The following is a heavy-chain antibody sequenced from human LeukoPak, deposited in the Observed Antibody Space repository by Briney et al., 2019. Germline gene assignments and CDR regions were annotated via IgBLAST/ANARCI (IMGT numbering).Heavy chain of an antibody. CDR3: ARDQRAVAFDI. V-gene: IGHV3-7*01. J-gene: IGHJ3*02. D-gene: IGHD4-17*01. CDR2: IKQDGSEK. CDR1: GFTISSYG. Sequence: GGSLRLSCAASGFTISSYGMNWVRQAPGKGLEWVANIKQDGSEKYYVDSVKGRFTISRDNAKNSLYLQMNSLRAEDTAVYYCARDQRAVAFDIWGQGTMVTVSS.